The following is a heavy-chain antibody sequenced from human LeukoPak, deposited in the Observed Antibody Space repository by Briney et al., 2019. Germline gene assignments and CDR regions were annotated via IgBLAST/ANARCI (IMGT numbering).Heavy chain of an antibody. CDR1: GFTFSSYW. CDR2: IKQDGSEK. CDR3: ARDLTVVVPAATTQYYYYGMDV. Sequence: GGSLRLSCAASGFTFSSYWMSWVRQAPGKGLEWVDNIKQDGSEKYYVDSVKGRFTISRDNAKNSLYLQMNSLRAEDTAVYYCARDLTVVVPAATTQYYYYGMDVWGQGTTVTVSS. V-gene: IGHV3-7*03. J-gene: IGHJ6*02. D-gene: IGHD2-2*01.